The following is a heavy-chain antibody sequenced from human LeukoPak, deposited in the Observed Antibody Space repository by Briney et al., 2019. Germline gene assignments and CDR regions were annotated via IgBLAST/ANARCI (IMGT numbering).Heavy chain of an antibody. V-gene: IGHV3-23*01. CDR2: IGGGGDVT. D-gene: IGHD3-16*01. CDR3: AHWGRTEYIGTIWYGPLDY. J-gene: IGHJ4*02. CDR1: GCTFCKCF. Sequence: GGSLRLSCTDSGCTFCKCFMTGVGQGPGKGLEWVSSIGGGGDVTFYADSVKGRFRTTRDDSRNTLYLQMNNLRAEEAGVSYSAHWGRTEYIGTIWYGPLDYWGQGTQVTVSS.